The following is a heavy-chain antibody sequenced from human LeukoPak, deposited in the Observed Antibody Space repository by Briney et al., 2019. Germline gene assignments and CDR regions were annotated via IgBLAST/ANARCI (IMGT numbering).Heavy chain of an antibody. J-gene: IGHJ3*02. V-gene: IGHV3-11*01. Sequence: GGSLRLSCAASGFTFSDYYMSWIRQAPGKGLEWVSYISSSDNAIFYADSVKGRFTISRDNAKNSLYLQVNSLRAEDTAVYYCASSDSSPDAFDIWGQGTMVTVSS. CDR3: ASSDSSPDAFDI. CDR2: ISSSDNAI. CDR1: GFTFSDYY. D-gene: IGHD3-22*01.